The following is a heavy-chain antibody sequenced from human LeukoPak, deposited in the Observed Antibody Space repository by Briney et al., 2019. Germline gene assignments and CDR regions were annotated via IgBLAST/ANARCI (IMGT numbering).Heavy chain of an antibody. V-gene: IGHV3-7*01. CDR3: AREWFGELSFAY. Sequence: PSGTLSLTCTVSGDSINSLDLWSWVRQAPGKGLEWVANIKEDGSEKYYVDSVKGRFTISRDNAKNSLYLQMNNLRAEDTAVYYCAREWFGELSFAYWGQGTLVTVSS. D-gene: IGHD3-10*01. J-gene: IGHJ4*02. CDR2: IKEDGSEK. CDR1: GDSINSLDL.